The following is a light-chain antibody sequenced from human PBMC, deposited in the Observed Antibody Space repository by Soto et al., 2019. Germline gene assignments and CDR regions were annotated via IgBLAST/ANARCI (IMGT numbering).Light chain of an antibody. V-gene: IGLV3-21*02. CDR3: QVWDRISDRYV. Sequence: SYELTQPPSVSVAPGQTAWITCGGNNIGTKSVHWYQQKSGQAPVLVVYDDSDRPSGIPERFSGSNSGNTATLTITRVEAGDEADYYGQVWDRISDRYVFGVGTKLTVL. J-gene: IGLJ1*01. CDR2: DDS. CDR1: NIGTKS.